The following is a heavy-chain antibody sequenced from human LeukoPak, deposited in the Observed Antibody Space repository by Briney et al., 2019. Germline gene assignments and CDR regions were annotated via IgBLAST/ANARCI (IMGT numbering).Heavy chain of an antibody. Sequence: PSETLSLTCAVYGGSFSGYYWSWIRQPPGKGLEWIGEINHSGSTNYNPSLKSRVTISVDTSKNQFSLKLSSVTAADTAVYYCASAVAYGSGSYYKPLTNYYYYYMDVWGKGTTVTISS. J-gene: IGHJ6*03. D-gene: IGHD3-10*01. CDR1: GGSFSGYY. V-gene: IGHV4-34*01. CDR2: INHSGST. CDR3: ASAVAYGSGSYYKPLTNYYYYYMDV.